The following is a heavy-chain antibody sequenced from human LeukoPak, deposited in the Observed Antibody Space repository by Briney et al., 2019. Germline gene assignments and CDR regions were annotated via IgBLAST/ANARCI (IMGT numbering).Heavy chain of an antibody. Sequence: GGSLRLPCAASGFTFSFYGIHWVRQPPGKGLEWVAVISYDGSNKYYADSVKGRFTISRDNSKNTLYLQMNSLRAEDTAVYYCAKDRHSSGWYGWYFDLWGRGTLVTVSS. J-gene: IGHJ2*01. V-gene: IGHV3-30*18. CDR3: AKDRHSSGWYGWYFDL. CDR1: GFTFSFYG. D-gene: IGHD6-19*01. CDR2: ISYDGSNK.